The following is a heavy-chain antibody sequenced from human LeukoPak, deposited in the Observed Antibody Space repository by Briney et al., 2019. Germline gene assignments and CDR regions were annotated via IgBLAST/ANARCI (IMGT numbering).Heavy chain of an antibody. CDR2: INHSGST. CDR3: EAYCGGDCYPIDAFDI. CDR1: GGSFSGDY. V-gene: IGHV4-34*01. Sequence: SETLSLTCAVYGGSFSGDYWSWIRQPPGKGLEWIVEINHSGSTNYNPSLKSRVTISVDTSKNQFSLKLSSVTAADTAVYYCEAYCGGDCYPIDAFDIWGQGTMVTVSS. D-gene: IGHD2-21*02. J-gene: IGHJ3*02.